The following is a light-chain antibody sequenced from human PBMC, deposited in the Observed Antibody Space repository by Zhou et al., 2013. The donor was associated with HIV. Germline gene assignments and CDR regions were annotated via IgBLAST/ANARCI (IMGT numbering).Light chain of an antibody. CDR2: LGS. V-gene: IGKV2-28*01. CDR1: QSLLHTNGYNY. Sequence: DIVMTQSPLSLPVTPGEPASISCRSSQSLLHTNGYNYLDWYLQKPGQSPQLLIFLGSDRASGVPDRFSGSGSGTDFTLQISRVEPEDVGVYYCMQALHTPPTFGQGTKVEIK. CDR3: MQALHTPPT. J-gene: IGKJ1*01.